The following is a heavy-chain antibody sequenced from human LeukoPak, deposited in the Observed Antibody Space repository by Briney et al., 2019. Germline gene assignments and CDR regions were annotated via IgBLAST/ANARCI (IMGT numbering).Heavy chain of an antibody. CDR3: ARDRLYCSSTTCYPGFDP. Sequence: SETLSLTCTVSGGSISSYYWSWIRQPPGKGLEWIGYIYYSGSTNYNPSLKSRVTISVDTSKNQFSLKLSSVTAADTAVYYCARDRLYCSSTTCYPGFDPWGQGTLVTVSS. J-gene: IGHJ5*02. CDR2: IYYSGST. CDR1: GGSISSYY. V-gene: IGHV4-59*12. D-gene: IGHD2-2*01.